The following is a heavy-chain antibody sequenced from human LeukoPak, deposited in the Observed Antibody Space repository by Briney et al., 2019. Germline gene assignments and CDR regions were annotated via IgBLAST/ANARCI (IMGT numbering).Heavy chain of an antibody. V-gene: IGHV4-34*01. D-gene: IGHD6-13*01. CDR3: ARGRSGYSSSWYGGRSVGY. CDR2: INYNGEIT. Sequence: SETLSLTCTVSGGSFSGYLWSWLRQSPGKGLEWIGEINYNGEITNYNPSLKSRLTMSVDTSKNQFSLKLTSVTAADTAVYYCARGRSGYSSSWYGGRSVGYWGQGTLVTVSS. J-gene: IGHJ4*02. CDR1: GGSFSGYL.